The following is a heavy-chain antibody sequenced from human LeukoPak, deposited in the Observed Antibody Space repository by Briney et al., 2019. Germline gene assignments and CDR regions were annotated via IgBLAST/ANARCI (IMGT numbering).Heavy chain of an antibody. J-gene: IGHJ4*02. Sequence: SETLSLTCAVYGGSFSGYYWSWIRQAPGKGLEWIGEINHSGSTNYNPSLKSRVTISVDTSKNQFSLKLSSVTAADTAVYYCASRLWFGEFKWGQGTLVTVPS. V-gene: IGHV4-34*01. D-gene: IGHD3-10*01. CDR1: GGSFSGYY. CDR3: ASRLWFGEFK. CDR2: INHSGST.